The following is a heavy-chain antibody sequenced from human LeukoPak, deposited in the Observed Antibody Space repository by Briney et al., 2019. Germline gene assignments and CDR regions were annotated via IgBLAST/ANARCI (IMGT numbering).Heavy chain of an antibody. D-gene: IGHD3-9*01. J-gene: IGHJ4*02. CDR3: ARQADYGILTGYYYYFDY. CDR1: GGSLSSYY. Sequence: SETLSLTCSVSGGSLSSYYWSWIRQPPGKGLGWIGYIYYSGSTNYNPSLKSRVTISVDTSKNQFSLKLSSVTAADTAVYYCARQADYGILTGYYYYFDYWGQGTLVTVSS. V-gene: IGHV4-59*08. CDR2: IYYSGST.